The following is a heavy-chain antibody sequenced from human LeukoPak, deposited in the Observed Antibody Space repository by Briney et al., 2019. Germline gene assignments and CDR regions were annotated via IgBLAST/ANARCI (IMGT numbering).Heavy chain of an antibody. D-gene: IGHD3-10*01. J-gene: IGHJ6*03. CDR3: ARDEQGLWFGEFRNYYYYYMDV. V-gene: IGHV4-4*07. CDR1: GGSISSYY. CDR2: IYTSGST. Sequence: SETLSLTCTVSGGSISSYYWSWIRQPAGKGLEWIGRIYTSGSTNYNPSLKSRVTMSVDTSKNQFSLKPSSVTAADTAVYYCARDEQGLWFGEFRNYYYYYMDVWGKGTTVTISS.